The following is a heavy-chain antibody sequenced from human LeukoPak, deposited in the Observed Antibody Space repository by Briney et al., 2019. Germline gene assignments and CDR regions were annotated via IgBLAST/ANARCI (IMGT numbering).Heavy chain of an antibody. D-gene: IGHD3/OR15-3a*01. J-gene: IGHJ4*02. CDR2: INHSAST. V-gene: IGHV4-34*01. Sequence: SETLSLTCAVYGGSFSGYYWSWIRQPPGKGLEWIGDINHSASTNYNPSLKSRVTISLDTSRNQFSLRLSSVTAADTTDYYCARAQGNGLIDFWGQGTLVTVSS. CDR1: GGSFSGYY. CDR3: ARAQGNGLIDF.